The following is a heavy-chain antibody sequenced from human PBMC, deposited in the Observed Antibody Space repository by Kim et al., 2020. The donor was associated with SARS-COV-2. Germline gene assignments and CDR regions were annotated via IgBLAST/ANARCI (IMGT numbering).Heavy chain of an antibody. CDR2: INPNSGGT. CDR1: GYTFTGNY. V-gene: IGHV1-2*02. J-gene: IGHJ6*01. CDR3: ARDSVEAGRRKYYYYDYG. Sequence: ASVKVSCKASGYTFTGNYMHWERQAPGQGLEWMGWINPNSGGTNYAQKFKGRVTMTRVTSISTAYMELSRLRSDDTAVNYCARDSVEAGRRKYYYYDYG. D-gene: IGHD6-19*01.